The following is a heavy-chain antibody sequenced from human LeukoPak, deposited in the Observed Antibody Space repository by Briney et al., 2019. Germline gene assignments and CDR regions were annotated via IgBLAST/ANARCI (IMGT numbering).Heavy chain of an antibody. CDR2: TSGRGVST. CDR3: AKSPPYSSGWYYFDY. V-gene: IGHV3-23*01. D-gene: IGHD6-19*01. Sequence: GGSLRLSCAASGFXFSSYAISWVRRAPGKGLEWVSATSGRGVSTYYADSVKGRFTISRDNSKNTPYLQMNSLRAEDTAVYYCAKSPPYSSGWYYFDYWGQGTLVTVSS. J-gene: IGHJ4*02. CDR1: GFXFSSYA.